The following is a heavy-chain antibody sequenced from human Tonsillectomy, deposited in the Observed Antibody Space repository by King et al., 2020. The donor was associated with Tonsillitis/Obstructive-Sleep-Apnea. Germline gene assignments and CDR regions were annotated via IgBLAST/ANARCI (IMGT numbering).Heavy chain of an antibody. D-gene: IGHD4-17*01. Sequence: VQLVESGGGVVQPGRSLRLSCAASGFTFSACAMNWVRRAPGKGLEWVAVISYDGTDRYYADSVKGRFTISRDNSKNTLSLKLNSLRVDDTAFYYCARDSRCGDYGYYYYIGVWGKGTTVTVSS. CDR2: ISYDGTDR. J-gene: IGHJ6*03. CDR3: ARDSRCGDYGYYYYIGV. V-gene: IGHV3-30*04. CDR1: GFTFSACA.